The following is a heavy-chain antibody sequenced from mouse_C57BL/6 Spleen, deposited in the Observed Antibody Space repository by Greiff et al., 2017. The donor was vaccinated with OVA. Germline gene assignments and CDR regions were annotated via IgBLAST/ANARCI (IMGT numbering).Heavy chain of an antibody. CDR1: GYAFSSSW. Sequence: VQLQQSGPELVKPGASVKISCKASGYAFSSSWMNWVKQRPGKGLEWIGRIYPGDGDTNYNGKFKGKATLTADKSSSTAYMQLSSLTSEDSAVYFCARASPDPDYAMAYWGQGTSLTVSA. CDR2: IYPGDGDT. CDR3: ARASPDPDYAMAY. J-gene: IGHJ4*01. V-gene: IGHV1-82*01.